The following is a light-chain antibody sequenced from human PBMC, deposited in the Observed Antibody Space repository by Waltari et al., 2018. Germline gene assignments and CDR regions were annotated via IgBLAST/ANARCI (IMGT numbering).Light chain of an antibody. CDR2: KAS. J-gene: IGKJ4*01. Sequence: DIQMTQSPSTLSSSVGDRVTITCRASQSINSWLAWHQLKPGKAPQLLIYKASNLESGVPSRFSGSGSGREFTLTISSLQPDDFAIDYCQQYHNYPVTFGGGTKVEIK. CDR3: QQYHNYPVT. CDR1: QSINSW. V-gene: IGKV1-5*03.